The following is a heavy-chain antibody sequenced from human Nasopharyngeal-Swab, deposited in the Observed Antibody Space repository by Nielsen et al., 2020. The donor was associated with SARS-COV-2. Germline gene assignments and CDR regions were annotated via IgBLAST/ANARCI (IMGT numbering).Heavy chain of an antibody. V-gene: IGHV3-74*01. CDR1: GFTFSSYW. Sequence: GEFLKISCAASGFTFSSYWMHWVRQAPGKGLVWVSRINSDGSSTSYADSVKGRFTISRDNAKNTLYLQMNSLRAEDTAVYYCARGDYSNYVDYYYYYYMDVWGKGTTVTVSS. D-gene: IGHD4-11*01. CDR2: INSDGSST. J-gene: IGHJ6*03. CDR3: ARGDYSNYVDYYYYYYMDV.